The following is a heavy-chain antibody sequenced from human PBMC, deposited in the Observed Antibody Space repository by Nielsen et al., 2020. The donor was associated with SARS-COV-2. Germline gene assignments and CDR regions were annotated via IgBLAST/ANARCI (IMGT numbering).Heavy chain of an antibody. D-gene: IGHD4-17*01. CDR3: ARGGDYGESNWFDP. Sequence: ASVKVSCKASGYTFTGYYMHWVRQAPGQRLEWMGWINPNSGGTNYAQKFQGWVTMTRDTSISTAYMELSRLRSDDTAVYYCARGGDYGESNWFDPWGQGTLVTVSS. CDR2: INPNSGGT. CDR1: GYTFTGYY. V-gene: IGHV1-2*04. J-gene: IGHJ5*02.